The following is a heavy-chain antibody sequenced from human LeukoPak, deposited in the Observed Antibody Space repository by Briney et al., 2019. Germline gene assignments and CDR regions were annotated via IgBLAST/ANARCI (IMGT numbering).Heavy chain of an antibody. J-gene: IGHJ4*02. Sequence: SQTLSLTCTVSGGSISSGSYYWSWIRQPPGKGLEWIGRIYTSGSTNYNPSLKSRVTISVDTSKNQFSLKLSSVTAADTAVYYCASGTRRGKLDYWGQGTLVTVSS. D-gene: IGHD1-14*01. V-gene: IGHV4-61*02. CDR2: IYTSGST. CDR1: GGSISSGSYY. CDR3: ASGTRRGKLDY.